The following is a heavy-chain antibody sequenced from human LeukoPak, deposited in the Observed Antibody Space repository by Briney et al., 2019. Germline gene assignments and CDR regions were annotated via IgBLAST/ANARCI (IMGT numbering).Heavy chain of an antibody. CDR3: ARGHRIAVAAHMFP. CDR1: GGSISSGDYY. J-gene: IGHJ5*02. CDR2: INHSGST. Sequence: PSETLSLTCTVSGGSISSGDYYWSWIRQPPGKGLEWIGEINHSGSTNYNPSLKSRVTISVDTSKNQFSLKLSSVTAADTAVYYCARGHRIAVAAHMFPWGQGTLVTVSS. D-gene: IGHD6-19*01. V-gene: IGHV4-39*07.